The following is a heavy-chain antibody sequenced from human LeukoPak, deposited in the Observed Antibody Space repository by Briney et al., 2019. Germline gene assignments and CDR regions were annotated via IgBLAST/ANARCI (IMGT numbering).Heavy chain of an antibody. CDR3: AKAEYSSGWYSV. D-gene: IGHD6-19*01. CDR2: ISGRGGSA. Sequence: PGGSLRLSCSASEFTLRDAWMNWVRQAPGKGLEWVSAISGRGGSAYYADSVKGRFTISRDNSKNTLYLQMNSLRAEDTAVYYCAKAEYSSGWYSVWGQGTLVTVSS. J-gene: IGHJ4*02. CDR1: EFTLRDAW. V-gene: IGHV3-23*01.